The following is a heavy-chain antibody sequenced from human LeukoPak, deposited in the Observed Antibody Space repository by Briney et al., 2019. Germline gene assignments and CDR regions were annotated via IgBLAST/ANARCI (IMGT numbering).Heavy chain of an antibody. V-gene: IGHV3-21*01. D-gene: IGHD1-26*01. CDR2: ISSSSNYI. CDR3: ARDRTYSGSYPYFDY. Sequence: GGSLRLSCAASGFTFSIYTMNWVRQAPGKGLEWVSSISSSSNYIYYADSVKGRFTISRDNSKNTLYLQMNSLRAEDTAVYYCARDRTYSGSYPYFDYWGQGTLVTVSS. CDR1: GFTFSIYT. J-gene: IGHJ4*02.